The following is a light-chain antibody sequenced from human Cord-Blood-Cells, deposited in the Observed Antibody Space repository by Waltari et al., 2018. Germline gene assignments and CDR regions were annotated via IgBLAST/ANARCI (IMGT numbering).Light chain of an antibody. V-gene: IGKV3-11*01. CDR2: DAS. CDR1: QCVSSY. J-gene: IGKJ1*01. CDR3: QQRSNWLWT. Sequence: EIVLTQSPATLSLSPGERATLSCRASQCVSSYLAWYQQKPGQAPRPLIYDASNRATGIPARFSGSGSGTDFTLTISSLEPEDFAVYYCQQRSNWLWTFGQGTKVEIK.